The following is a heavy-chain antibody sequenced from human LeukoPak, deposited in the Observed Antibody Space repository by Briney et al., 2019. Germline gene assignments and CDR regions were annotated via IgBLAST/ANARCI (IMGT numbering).Heavy chain of an antibody. CDR1: GYSISSGYY. J-gene: IGHJ4*02. CDR3: ARKSYSNYAIDY. D-gene: IGHD4-11*01. Sequence: SETLSLTCAVSGYSISSGYYWGWIRQPPGKGLEWIGSIYHSGSTYYNPSLKNRVTISVDTSKNQFSLKLSSVTAADTAVYYCARKSYSNYAIDYWGQGTLVTVSS. V-gene: IGHV4-38-2*01. CDR2: IYHSGST.